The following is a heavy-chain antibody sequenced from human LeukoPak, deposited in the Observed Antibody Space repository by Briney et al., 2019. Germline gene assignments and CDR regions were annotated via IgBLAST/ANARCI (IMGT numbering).Heavy chain of an antibody. CDR2: ISSSSSGITI. CDR1: GFTFSSYE. CDR3: ARLMVRGIFYYFDY. Sequence: GGSLRLSCAASGFTFSSYEMNWVRQAPGKGLEWVSYISSSSSGITIYYADSVKGRFTISRDNAKNSLYLQMNSLRAEDTAVYYCARLMVRGIFYYFDYWGQGTLVTVSS. V-gene: IGHV3-48*03. D-gene: IGHD3-10*01. J-gene: IGHJ4*02.